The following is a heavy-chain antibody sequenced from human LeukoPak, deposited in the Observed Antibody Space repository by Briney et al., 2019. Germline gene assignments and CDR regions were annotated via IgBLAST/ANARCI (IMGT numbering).Heavy chain of an antibody. Sequence: TSETLSLTCTVSGDSINSYYWSWIRQPPGKGLEWIGYIYYSGGTYYNPSLKSRVTISVDTSKNQFSLKLSSVTAADTAVYYCARFTRNKYYDFWSGPFDPWGQGTLVTVSS. J-gene: IGHJ5*02. CDR1: GDSINSYY. CDR3: ARFTRNKYYDFWSGPFDP. D-gene: IGHD3-3*01. V-gene: IGHV4-30-4*08. CDR2: IYYSGGT.